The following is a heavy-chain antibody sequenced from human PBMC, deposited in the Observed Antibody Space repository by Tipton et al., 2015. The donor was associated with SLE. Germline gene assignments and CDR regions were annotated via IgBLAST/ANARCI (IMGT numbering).Heavy chain of an antibody. V-gene: IGHV3-20*04. CDR1: GFTFEDYG. CDR3: SASLLPLYGMDV. Sequence: SLRLSCTASGFTFEDYGLSWVRQVPGKGLEWVAGIKWDGRKTGYGDSAKGRFTISRDNSKDTLYLQMNSLRAEDTAVYYCSASLLPLYGMDVWGQGTTVTVSS. J-gene: IGHJ6*02. CDR2: IKWDGRKT. D-gene: IGHD2-15*01.